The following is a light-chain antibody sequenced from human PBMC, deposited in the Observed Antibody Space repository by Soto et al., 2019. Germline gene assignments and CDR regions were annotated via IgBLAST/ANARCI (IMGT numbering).Light chain of an antibody. CDR3: CSYAGTYYV. J-gene: IGLJ1*01. CDR2: EVN. V-gene: IGLV2-8*01. Sequence: QSALTQPPSASGSSGQSVTIFCTGTSSDVGGYNYVSWYQQHPGKAPKIMIYEVNKRPSGVPDRFWGSKSGNTASLTISGLQAEDEAEYHCCSYAGTYYVFGTGTKVTVL. CDR1: SSDVGGYNY.